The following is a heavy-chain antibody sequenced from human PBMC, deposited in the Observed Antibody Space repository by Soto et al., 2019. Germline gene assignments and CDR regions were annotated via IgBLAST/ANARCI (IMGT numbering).Heavy chain of an antibody. Sequence: QVQLVQSGAEVKKPGSSVKVSCKASGGTFSSYAISWVRQAPGQGLEGMGGIIPIFGTANYAQKFQGTVTITAYESTSTAYMELSSLRAEDTAVYYCARDWGAARPEQVRGMDVWGQGTTVTVSS. CDR2: IIPIFGTA. V-gene: IGHV1-69*01. J-gene: IGHJ6*02. CDR3: ARDWGAARPEQVRGMDV. D-gene: IGHD6-6*01. CDR1: GGTFSSYA.